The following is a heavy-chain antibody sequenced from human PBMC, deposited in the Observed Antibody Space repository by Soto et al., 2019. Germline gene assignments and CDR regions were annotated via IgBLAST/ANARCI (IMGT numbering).Heavy chain of an antibody. J-gene: IGHJ4*02. V-gene: IGHV3-23*01. CDR2: ISGSGGNT. CDR3: AKESVVKVDY. CDR1: GFSIYSYA. Sequence: PGGSLRLSCAASGFSIYSYAMSWVRQAPGKGLEWVSSISGSGGNTYYADSVKGRFTISRDNSKNTLYVQMNSLRAEDTAVYYCAKESVVKVDYWGQGTLVTVSS. D-gene: IGHD2-21*01.